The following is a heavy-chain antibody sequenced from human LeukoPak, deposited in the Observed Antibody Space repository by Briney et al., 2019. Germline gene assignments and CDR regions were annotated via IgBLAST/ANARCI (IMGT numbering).Heavy chain of an antibody. CDR3: LRGVFDY. V-gene: IGHV3-23*01. CDR1: GFTFSNSA. CDR2: VSGSDDST. D-gene: IGHD3-16*01. Sequence: QSGGSLRLSCAASGFTFSNSAMSWVRQAPGKGLEWVSGVSGSDDSTFYADSVKGRFIISRDNSKNTLYLQMNSLRAEDTAVYFCLRGVFDYWGQGTLVTVFS. J-gene: IGHJ4*02.